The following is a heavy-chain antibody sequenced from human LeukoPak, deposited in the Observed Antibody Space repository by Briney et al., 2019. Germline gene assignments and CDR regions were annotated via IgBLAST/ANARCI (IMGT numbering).Heavy chain of an antibody. J-gene: IGHJ3*02. Sequence: PGGSLRLSCAASGFGFGDYVMTWVRQAPGKGLQWVSAVAGSGFSKYYTDSVRGRFTISRDNSKNTLYLQMNSLRAEDTAVYYCAKDYRTAIPGFDIWGQGTMVTVSS. CDR2: VAGSGFSK. D-gene: IGHD5-18*01. CDR3: AKDYRTAIPGFDI. V-gene: IGHV3-23*01. CDR1: GFGFGDYV.